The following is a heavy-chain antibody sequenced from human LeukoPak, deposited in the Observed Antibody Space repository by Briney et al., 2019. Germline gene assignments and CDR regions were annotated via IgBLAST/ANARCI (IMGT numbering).Heavy chain of an antibody. D-gene: IGHD1-20*01. V-gene: IGHV1-8*01. Sequence: ASVKVSCKASGYTFTSYDINWVRQATGQGLEWMGWMNPNSGNTGYAQKFQGRVTMTRNTSISTAYMELSSLRSADTAVYYCARYYWNYYYYYMDVWGKGTTVTVSS. CDR3: ARYYWNYYYYYMDV. J-gene: IGHJ6*03. CDR1: GYTFTSYD. CDR2: MNPNSGNT.